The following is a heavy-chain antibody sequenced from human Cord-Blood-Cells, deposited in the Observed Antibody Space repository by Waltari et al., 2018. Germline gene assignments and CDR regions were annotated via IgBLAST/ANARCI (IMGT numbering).Heavy chain of an antibody. J-gene: IGHJ4*02. D-gene: IGHD7-27*01. V-gene: IGHV1-2*02. Sequence: QVQLVRSEAEEEKAGASVKVSGTAPGCNFTGSYMHSLRQAPGQGLEWMGWINPNSGGTNYAQKFQGRVTMTRDTSISTAYMELSRLRSDDTAVYYCARDFSELGRGNYWGQGTLVTVSS. CDR3: ARDFSELGRGNY. CDR1: GCNFTGSY. CDR2: INPNSGGT.